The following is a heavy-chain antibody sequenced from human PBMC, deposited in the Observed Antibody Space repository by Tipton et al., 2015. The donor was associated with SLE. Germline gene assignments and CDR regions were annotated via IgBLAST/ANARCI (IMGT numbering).Heavy chain of an antibody. CDR3: ARTFRMWELLHAFDV. CDR2: ISHDGISK. D-gene: IGHD1-26*01. J-gene: IGHJ3*01. CDR1: GFTFSSYS. V-gene: IGHV3-30*04. Sequence: SLILSCASSGFTFSSYSMHWVRRAPGKGLESVAVISHDGISKYYADPVKGRFTISRDNSTNTLYQQMNSLRAEETALYYCARTFRMWELLHAFDVWGQGTMVTVSS.